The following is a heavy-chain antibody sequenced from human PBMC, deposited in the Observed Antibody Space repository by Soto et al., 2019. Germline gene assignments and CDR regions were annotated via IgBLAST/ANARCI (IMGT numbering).Heavy chain of an antibody. V-gene: IGHV3-23*01. CDR3: EKFRGVVVITDYAFDI. Sequence: GGSLRLSCAASGFTFSSYAMSWVRQALGKGLEGVSAISGSGGSTYYADSVKGRFTISRDNSKNTLYLQMNSLRAEDTAVYYCEKFRGVVVITDYAFDIWGQGTMVTV. CDR1: GFTFSSYA. D-gene: IGHD3-22*01. J-gene: IGHJ3*02. CDR2: ISGSGGST.